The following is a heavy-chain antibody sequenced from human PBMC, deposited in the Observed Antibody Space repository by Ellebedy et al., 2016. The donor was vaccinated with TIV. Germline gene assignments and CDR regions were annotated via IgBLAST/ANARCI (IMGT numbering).Heavy chain of an antibody. CDR2: VSRGREA. CDR3: SRDGREWSRDC. CDR1: GFTFSISS. V-gene: IGHV3-21*06. Sequence: GGSLRLXXAASGFTFSISSMTWVRQRPGKGLEWVATVSRGREAYYADPFKGRFLISRDDDLNSVFLQLNNLRVEDTAVYYCSRDGREWSRDCWGQGTLVTVSS. D-gene: IGHD3-3*01. J-gene: IGHJ4*02.